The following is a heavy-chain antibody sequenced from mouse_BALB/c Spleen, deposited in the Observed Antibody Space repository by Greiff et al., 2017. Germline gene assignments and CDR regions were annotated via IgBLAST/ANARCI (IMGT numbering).Heavy chain of an antibody. Sequence: QVQLQQSGAELMKPGASVKISCKATGYTFSSYWIEWVKQRPGHGLEWIGEILPGSGSTNYNEKFKGKATFTADTSSNTAYMQLSSLTSEDSAVYYCARREITHYYAMDYWGQGTSVTVSS. CDR1: GYTFSSYW. D-gene: IGHD1-1*01. CDR3: ARREITHYYAMDY. J-gene: IGHJ4*01. CDR2: ILPGSGST. V-gene: IGHV1-9*01.